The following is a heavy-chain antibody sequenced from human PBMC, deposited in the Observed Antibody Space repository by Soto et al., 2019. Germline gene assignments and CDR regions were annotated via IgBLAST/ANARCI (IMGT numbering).Heavy chain of an antibody. CDR3: ANYSPLQWPISTSYYYYYGMDV. CDR1: GFTFSSYA. Sequence: GGSLRLSCAASGFTFSSYAMSWVRQAPGKGLEWVSAISGSGGSTYYADSVKGRFTISRDNSKNTLYLQMNSLRAEDTAVYYCANYSPLQWPISTSYYYYYGMDVWGQGTTVTVSS. V-gene: IGHV3-23*01. J-gene: IGHJ6*02. D-gene: IGHD6-19*01. CDR2: ISGSGGST.